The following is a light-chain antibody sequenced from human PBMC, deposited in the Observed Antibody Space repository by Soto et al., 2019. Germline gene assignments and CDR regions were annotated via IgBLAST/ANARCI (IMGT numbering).Light chain of an antibody. V-gene: IGLV1-44*01. J-gene: IGLJ1*01. CDR3: GAWEASLTGYV. CDR2: DNK. CDR1: TSNIGTNP. Sequence: QSVLTQPPSASGTPGQRITISCSGGTSNIGTNPVAWYQQLPGMAPKLLIYDNKKRPAGVPDRFSGCRSGTSASLVISGLQSEDDADYCCGAWEASLTGYVFGSGTKCAVL.